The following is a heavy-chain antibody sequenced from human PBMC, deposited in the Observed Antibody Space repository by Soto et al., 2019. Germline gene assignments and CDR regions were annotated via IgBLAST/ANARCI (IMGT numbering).Heavy chain of an antibody. CDR1: GYSFPSHG. D-gene: IGHD3-22*01. V-gene: IGHV1-18*01. CDR3: ATLPPYSFDTSGYCLED. J-gene: IGHJ4*02. CDR2: ITTFNGNT. Sequence: ASVKVSCKASGYSFPSHGIGWMRQAPGQGLEWMGWITTFNGNTNYAKKFQERVTMTADTSTSTVYMELSSLRYDDTAVYFCATLPPYSFDTSGYCLEDWGQGTLVTVSS.